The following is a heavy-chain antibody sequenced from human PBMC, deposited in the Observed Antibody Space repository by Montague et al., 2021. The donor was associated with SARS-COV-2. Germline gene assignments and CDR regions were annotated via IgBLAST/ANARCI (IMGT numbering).Heavy chain of an antibody. D-gene: IGHD6-6*01. CDR1: GGSFSGYY. CDR3: ASGVRQLGVRYYYYYMDV. Sequence: SETLSLTCAVYGGSFSGYYWSWIRQPPGTGLEWIGEINHSGSTNYNPCLKSRVTISMDTFKNQFSLELSSVTAADTAVYDCASGVRQLGVRYYYYYMDVWDKGTTVTVSS. V-gene: IGHV4-34*01. CDR2: INHSGST. J-gene: IGHJ6*03.